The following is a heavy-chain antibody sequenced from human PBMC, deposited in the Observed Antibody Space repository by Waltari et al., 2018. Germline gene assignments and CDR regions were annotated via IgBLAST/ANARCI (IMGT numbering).Heavy chain of an antibody. CDR1: GGSISSGDYY. Sequence: QVQLQESGPGLVKPSQTLSLTCTVSGGSISSGDYYWSWIRQPPGKGLEWIGYIYHSGTTYYNPSLKSRLVMSVDTSKNQFSLNLSSVTAADTAVYFCAREGALAAAGTGIDYWGQGTLVTVSS. J-gene: IGHJ4*02. D-gene: IGHD6-13*01. V-gene: IGHV4-30-4*08. CDR2: IYHSGTT. CDR3: AREGALAAAGTGIDY.